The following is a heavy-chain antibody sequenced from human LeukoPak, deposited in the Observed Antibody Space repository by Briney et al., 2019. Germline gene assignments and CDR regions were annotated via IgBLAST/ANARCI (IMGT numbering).Heavy chain of an antibody. V-gene: IGHV4-31*03. D-gene: IGHD6-13*01. CDR2: IYYSGST. J-gene: IGHJ4*02. CDR3: ASREASSSSHLDY. CDR1: GGSISSGGYY. Sequence: SETLSLTCTVSGGSISSGGYYWSWIRQHPGKGLEWIGYIYYSGSTYYNPSLKSRVTISVDTSKNQFSLKLSSVTAADTAVYYCASREASSSSHLDYWGQGTLVTVSS.